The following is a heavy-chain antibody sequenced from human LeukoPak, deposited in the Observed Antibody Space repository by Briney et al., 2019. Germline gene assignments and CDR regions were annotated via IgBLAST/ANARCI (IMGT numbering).Heavy chain of an antibody. D-gene: IGHD2-21*02. CDR1: GFTFNRCW. J-gene: IGHJ1*01. CDR3: TSWGDTTAEYFQR. V-gene: IGHV3-7*01. CDR2: INPDGRDT. Sequence: GGSLRLSCVVSGFTFNRCWMNWVRQAPGKGLEWVAHINPDGRDTYYVDSVKGRFTISRDNAQNSMYLQMNSLRVEGTAVYYCTSWGDTTAEYFQRWGQGTLVTVSS.